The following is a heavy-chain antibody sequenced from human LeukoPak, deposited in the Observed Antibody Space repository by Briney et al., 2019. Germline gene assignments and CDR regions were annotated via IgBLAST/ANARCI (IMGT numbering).Heavy chain of an antibody. CDR3: AKGGPPTGASPRPWDFSY. J-gene: IGHJ4*02. D-gene: IGHD1-26*01. V-gene: IGHV3-30*18. CDR2: ISYDGSNK. Sequence: GGSLRLSCAASRFTFSTYGMHWVRQAPGKGLEWVAVISYDGSNKYYADSVKGRFTISRDNSKNTLYLQMNSLRVEDTAVYYCAKGGPPTGASPRPWDFSYWGQGTLVTVSS. CDR1: RFTFSTYG.